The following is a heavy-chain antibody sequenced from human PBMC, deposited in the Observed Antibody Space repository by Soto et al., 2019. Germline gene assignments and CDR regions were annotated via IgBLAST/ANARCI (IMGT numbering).Heavy chain of an antibody. J-gene: IGHJ4*02. CDR3: ARGIFGSGTANDY. CDR1: GFSFSSYP. Sequence: GGSLRLSCAASGFSFSSYPMSWVRQAPGKGLEWVSAISGGGDSTYYADSVKGRFTISRDNAKNTLFLQMNGLRAEDTAVYYCARGIFGSGTANDYWGQGTLVTVSS. V-gene: IGHV3-23*01. D-gene: IGHD3-3*01. CDR2: ISGGGDST.